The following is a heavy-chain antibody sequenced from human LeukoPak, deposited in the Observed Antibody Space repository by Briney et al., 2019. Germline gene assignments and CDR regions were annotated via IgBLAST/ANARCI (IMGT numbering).Heavy chain of an antibody. D-gene: IGHD2-8*01. CDR2: IYYSGST. CDR3: ARDIVLMDTNWFDP. J-gene: IGHJ5*02. CDR1: GGSISSYY. Sequence: SETLSLTCTVSGGSISSYYWSWIRQPPGKGLEWIGYIYYSGSTNYNPSLKSRVTMSVDTSENQFSLKLSSVTAADTAVYYCARDIVLMDTNWFDPWGQGTLVTVSS. V-gene: IGHV4-59*12.